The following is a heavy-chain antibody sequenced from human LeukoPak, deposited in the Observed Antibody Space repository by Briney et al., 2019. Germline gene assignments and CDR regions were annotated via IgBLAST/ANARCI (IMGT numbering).Heavy chain of an antibody. CDR1: GGSFSGYY. CDR3: ARRMTTSDY. CDR2: INHSGST. Sequence: SETLSLTCAVYGGSFSGYYWSWIRQPPGKGLEGIGEINHSGSTNYNPSLKSRVTISVDTSKNQFSLKLSSVTAADTAVYYCARRMTTSDYWGQGTLVTVSS. J-gene: IGHJ4*02. D-gene: IGHD4-17*01. V-gene: IGHV4-34*01.